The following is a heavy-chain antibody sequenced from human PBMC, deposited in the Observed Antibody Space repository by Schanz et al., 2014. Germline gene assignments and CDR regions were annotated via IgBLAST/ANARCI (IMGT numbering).Heavy chain of an antibody. J-gene: IGHJ4*01. CDR2: IWSDGSTK. CDR1: GFAFSVYG. Sequence: VQLVESGGGVVQPGRSLRLSCAASGFAFSVYGMHWVRQAPGKGPEWVAVIWSDGSTKYYADSVKGRFTISRDNAKNSLFLQMNSLRVEDTAVYYCAREQIMAAAGLVDYWGHGTLXTVSS. D-gene: IGHD6-13*01. V-gene: IGHV3-33*01. CDR3: AREQIMAAAGLVDY.